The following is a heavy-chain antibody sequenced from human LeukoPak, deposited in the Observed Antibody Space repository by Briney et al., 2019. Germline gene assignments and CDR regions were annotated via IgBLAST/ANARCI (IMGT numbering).Heavy chain of an antibody. J-gene: IGHJ4*02. Sequence: GGSLRLSCAASGFTFDDYGMSWVRQAPGKGLEWVSGINWNGGSTGYADSVKGRFTISRDNAKNSLYLQMNSLRAEDTALYYCARGHVENWLVVVPAAMGFDYWGQGILVTVFS. CDR3: ARGHVENWLVVVPAAMGFDY. V-gene: IGHV3-20*04. CDR2: INWNGGST. D-gene: IGHD2-2*01. CDR1: GFTFDDYG.